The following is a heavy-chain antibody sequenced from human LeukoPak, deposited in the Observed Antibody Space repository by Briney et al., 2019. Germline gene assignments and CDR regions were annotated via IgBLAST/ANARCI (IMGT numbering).Heavy chain of an antibody. CDR3: ARGGRGVIFGWFDP. V-gene: IGHV3-23*01. CDR2: ISGSGGST. J-gene: IGHJ5*02. CDR1: GFTFSSYA. D-gene: IGHD3-10*01. Sequence: GGSPRLSCAASGFTFSSYAMSWVRQAPGKGLEWVSAISGSGGSTYYADSVKGRFTISRDNSKSTLYLQMNGLRAEDTAVYYCARGGRGVIFGWFDPWGQGTLVTVSS.